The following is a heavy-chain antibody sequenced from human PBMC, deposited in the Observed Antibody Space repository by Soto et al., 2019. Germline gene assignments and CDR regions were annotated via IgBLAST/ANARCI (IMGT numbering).Heavy chain of an antibody. D-gene: IGHD1-1*01. J-gene: IGHJ4*02. CDR3: PTPHPTSSYNDCLDY. V-gene: IGHV3-15*01. Sequence: GGCLRLSCAASGFSFSNSWMSWVRHAPGKGLGWVGRIKSKTDGGATDYAAPGKGRFTISRDDSKNTLYLQMNSHKHDETAVYSCPTPHPTSSYNDCLDYCRKRTLVSASS. CDR2: IKSKTDGGAT. CDR1: GFSFSNSW.